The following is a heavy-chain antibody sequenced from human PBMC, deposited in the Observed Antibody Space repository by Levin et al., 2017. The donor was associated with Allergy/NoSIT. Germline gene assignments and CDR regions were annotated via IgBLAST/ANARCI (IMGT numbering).Heavy chain of an antibody. J-gene: IGHJ4*02. D-gene: IGHD2-2*01. CDR3: ARESICSSKTCKLDY. CDR2: FDPNSGDS. CDR1: GYTFTGYE. V-gene: IGHV1-2*02. Sequence: EASVKVSCKASGYTFTGYEMHWVRQTPGQGLEWMGWFDPNSGDSGPAQKFQGRVTMTRDTSISTAYMELSGLRSDDTAVYYCARESICSSKTCKLDYWGQGTLVTVS.